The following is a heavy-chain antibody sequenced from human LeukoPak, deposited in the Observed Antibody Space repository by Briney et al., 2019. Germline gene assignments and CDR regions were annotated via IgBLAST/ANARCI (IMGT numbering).Heavy chain of an antibody. J-gene: IGHJ4*02. CDR1: GYSIRSTYY. CDR3: ARQTYDSGRLYYTY. V-gene: IGHV4-38-2*02. CDR2: MHHGGTT. Sequence: PSETLSLTCTVSGYSIRSTYYWGWIRQPPGKGLEWIGGMHHGGTTFHNPSLKSRVTISVDTSKNHFSLKLTSVTAADTAVYYCARQTYDSGRLYYTYWGQGTLVTVSS. D-gene: IGHD3-10*01.